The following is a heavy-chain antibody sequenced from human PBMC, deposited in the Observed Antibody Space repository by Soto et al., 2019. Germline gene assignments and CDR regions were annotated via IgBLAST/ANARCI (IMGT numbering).Heavy chain of an antibody. V-gene: IGHV2-5*02. J-gene: IGHJ4*02. CDR2: IYWDDDK. Sequence: QITLKESGPTLVKPTQTLTLTCTFSGFSLSTSGVGVGWIRQPPGKALDWLALIYWDDDKRYSPSLKSRLTITKDTSKNQVVLTMTNMDPVDTATYYCAHSPSGVVRGVIFDYWGQGTLVTVSS. CDR3: AHSPSGVVRGVIFDY. CDR1: GFSLSTSGVG. D-gene: IGHD3-10*01.